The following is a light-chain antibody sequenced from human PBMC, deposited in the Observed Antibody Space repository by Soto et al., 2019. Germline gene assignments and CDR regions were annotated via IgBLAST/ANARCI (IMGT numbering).Light chain of an antibody. CDR2: DVS. CDR1: SSDVGGYNY. Sequence: QSALTQPRSVSGSPGQSVTISCTGTSSDVGGYNYVSWYQQHPDKAPKLMIYDVSKRPSGVPDRFSGSKSGNTASLTISGLQAEDEDDYYCCSYAGSYTGVFGGGTKLTVL. V-gene: IGLV2-11*01. CDR3: CSYAGSYTGV. J-gene: IGLJ3*02.